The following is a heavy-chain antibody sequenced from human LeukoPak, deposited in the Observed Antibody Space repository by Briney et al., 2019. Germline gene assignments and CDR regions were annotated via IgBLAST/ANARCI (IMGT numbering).Heavy chain of an antibody. V-gene: IGHV4-59*12. J-gene: IGHJ4*02. Sequence: PSETLSLTCTVSGGSISSYSWSWIRQPPGKGLEWIGYIYYSGSTNYNPSLKSRVTISVDTSKNQFSLKLSSVTAADTAVYYCARDFGGTPDYWGQGTLVTVSS. CDR1: GGSISSYS. CDR3: ARDFGGTPDY. CDR2: IYYSGST. D-gene: IGHD3-16*01.